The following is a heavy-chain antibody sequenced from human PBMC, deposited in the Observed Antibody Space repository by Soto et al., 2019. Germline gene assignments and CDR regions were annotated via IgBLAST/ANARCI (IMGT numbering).Heavy chain of an antibody. J-gene: IGHJ6*02. D-gene: IGHD6-6*01. CDR2: INPNSGGT. CDR3: ARCGAIPGSSSSSSKWPRPYYYYYGMDV. V-gene: IGHV1-2*04. CDR1: GYTFTGYY. Sequence: ASVKVSCKASGYTFTGYYMHWVRQAPGQGLEWMGWINPNSGGTNYAQKFQGWVTMTRDTSISTAYMELSRLRSDDTAVYYCARCGAIPGSSSSSSKWPRPYYYYYGMDVWGQGTKVTGSS.